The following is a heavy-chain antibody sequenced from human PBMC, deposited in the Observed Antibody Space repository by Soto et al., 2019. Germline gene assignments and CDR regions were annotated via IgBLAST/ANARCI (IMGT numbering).Heavy chain of an antibody. V-gene: IGHV1-18*01. CDR3: ARDAPPEDY. CDR2: ISAYKGNT. CDR1: GYTFTSYG. J-gene: IGHJ4*02. Sequence: QVQLVQSGAEVKKPGASVKVSCKASGYTFTSYGISWVRQAPGQGLEWMGWISAYKGNTNYAQKLRGRVTITTDTSTRTAYMALRGLRSDDTAVYYCARDAPPEDYWGQGTLVTVSS.